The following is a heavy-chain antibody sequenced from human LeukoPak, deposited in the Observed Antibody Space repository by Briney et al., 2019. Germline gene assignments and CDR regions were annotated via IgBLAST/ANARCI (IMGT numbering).Heavy chain of an antibody. CDR3: ARDRSSNEYYFDY. V-gene: IGHV3-23*01. CDR1: GFTFSNCG. Sequence: GGSLRLSCAASGFTFSNCGMSWVRLPPGKGLEWVSVISGSGDNTYYADSVKGRFTISRDNSKNTLYLQMNSLRAEDTAVYYCARDRSSNEYYFDYWGQGTLVTVSS. J-gene: IGHJ4*02. D-gene: IGHD2-2*01. CDR2: ISGSGDNT.